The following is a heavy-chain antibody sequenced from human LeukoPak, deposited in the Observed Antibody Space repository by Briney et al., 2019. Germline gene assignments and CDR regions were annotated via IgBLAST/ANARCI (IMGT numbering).Heavy chain of an antibody. Sequence: GGSLRLSCAASGFTLSSYWMHWVRQAPGKGLVWVSRINSDGSSTSYADSVKGRFTISRDNAKNTLYLQMNSLRAEDTAVYYCARAPVLRFLEGYYYMDVWGKGTTVTVSS. V-gene: IGHV3-74*01. CDR1: GFTLSSYW. J-gene: IGHJ6*03. D-gene: IGHD3-3*01. CDR2: INSDGSST. CDR3: ARAPVLRFLEGYYYMDV.